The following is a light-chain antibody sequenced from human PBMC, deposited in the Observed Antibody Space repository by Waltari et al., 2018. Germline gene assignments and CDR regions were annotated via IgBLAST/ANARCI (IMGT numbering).Light chain of an antibody. V-gene: IGLV2-8*01. CDR2: EVT. J-gene: IGLJ2*01. CDR1: SSDAGGSNY. Sequence: QPALTQPPSASASPGQPATISCTGTSSDAGGSNYVSWYQQHPGKAPKLSIYEVTKRPSGVPDRFSGSKSGNTASLTVSGLQADDEADYYCNSYAGRNRLGVFGGGTKVTVL. CDR3: NSYAGRNRLGV.